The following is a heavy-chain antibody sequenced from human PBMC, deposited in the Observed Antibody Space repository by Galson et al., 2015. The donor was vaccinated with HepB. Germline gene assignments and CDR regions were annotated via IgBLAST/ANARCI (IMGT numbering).Heavy chain of an antibody. Sequence: SLRLSCAASGFTFSTYAMSWVRQVPGKGLEWVSAISGSGGTTYYADSVKGRFTISRDNSKNTLHLQVNSLRAEDTAFYYCARGGRGSRNYFDHWGQGTLVTVSS. CDR2: ISGSGGTT. CDR3: ARGGRGSRNYFDH. J-gene: IGHJ4*02. V-gene: IGHV3-23*01. D-gene: IGHD3-16*01. CDR1: GFTFSTYA.